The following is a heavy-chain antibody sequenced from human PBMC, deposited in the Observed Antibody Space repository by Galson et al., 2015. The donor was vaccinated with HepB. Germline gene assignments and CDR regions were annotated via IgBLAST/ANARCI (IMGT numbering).Heavy chain of an antibody. Sequence: SVKVSCKASGYTFTSYAISWVRQAPGQGLEWMGGIIPIFGTANYAQKFQGRVTITADKSTSTAYMELSSLRSEDTAVYYCAGGYSSSLRDFDYWGQGTLVTVSS. V-gene: IGHV1-69*06. D-gene: IGHD6-13*01. CDR1: GYTFTSYA. J-gene: IGHJ4*02. CDR2: IIPIFGTA. CDR3: AGGYSSSLRDFDY.